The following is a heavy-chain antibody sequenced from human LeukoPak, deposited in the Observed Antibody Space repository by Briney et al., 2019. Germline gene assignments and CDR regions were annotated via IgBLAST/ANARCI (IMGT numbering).Heavy chain of an antibody. Sequence: SETLSLTCTVSGGSISSYYWSWIRQPPGKGLEWIGYIYYSGSTNDNPSLKRRVTISVDTSKDQFSLKLSSVTAADTAVYYCARARIVANAYYFDYWGQGTLVTVSS. CDR3: ARARIVANAYYFDY. D-gene: IGHD5-12*01. CDR2: IYYSGST. CDR1: GGSISSYY. J-gene: IGHJ4*02. V-gene: IGHV4-59*08.